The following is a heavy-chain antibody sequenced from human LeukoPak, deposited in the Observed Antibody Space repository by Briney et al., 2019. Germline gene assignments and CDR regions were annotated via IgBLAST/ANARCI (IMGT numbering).Heavy chain of an antibody. J-gene: IGHJ5*01. CDR3: AKPISGGLAVTADWFHP. D-gene: IGHD6-19*01. CDR2: INANSGTT. Sequence: GGSLRLSCAASGFTFKNYAMNWVRQAPGKGLEWVSTINANSGTTSYAASVRGRFTISRDNSKNTLYLQVNTLRADDTATYYCAKPISGGLAVTADWFHPWGQGTLVVVSS. CDR1: GFTFKNYA. V-gene: IGHV3-23*01.